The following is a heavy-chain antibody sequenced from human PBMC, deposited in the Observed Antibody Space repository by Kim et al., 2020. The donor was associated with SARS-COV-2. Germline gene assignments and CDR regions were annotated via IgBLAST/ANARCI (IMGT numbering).Heavy chain of an antibody. J-gene: IGHJ6*02. Sequence: TNYNPSLQRRVTVSVDTSKNEFSVELTSVTDADTAVYFCARGPLGYGVDVWGQGTTVTVSS. CDR2: T. CDR3: ARGPLGYGVDV. V-gene: IGHV4-59*09.